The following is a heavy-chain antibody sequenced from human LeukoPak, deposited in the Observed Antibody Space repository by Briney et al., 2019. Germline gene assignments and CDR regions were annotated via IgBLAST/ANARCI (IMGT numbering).Heavy chain of an antibody. CDR2: ITRSSHYI. Sequence: GGSLRLSCAASGFTFSSYTMTWVRQAPGKGLEWVSSITRSSHYIYYADSVKGRFTISRDNAKNLLYLQMNSLRAEDTAVYYCARGGPAAGRFDYWGQGTLVTVSS. CDR3: ARGGPAAGRFDY. CDR1: GFTFSSYT. J-gene: IGHJ4*02. V-gene: IGHV3-21*06. D-gene: IGHD6-13*01.